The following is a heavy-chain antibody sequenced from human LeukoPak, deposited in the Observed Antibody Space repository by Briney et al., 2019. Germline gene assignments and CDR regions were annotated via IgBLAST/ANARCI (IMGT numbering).Heavy chain of an antibody. J-gene: IGHJ4*02. CDR1: GFPFSSYA. D-gene: IGHD1-26*01. CDR3: AKTPAKVGATTPFDY. V-gene: IGHV3-23*01. CDR2: IIGSGGST. Sequence: TGGPLRLSCAASGFPFSSYAMSWVRQAPGKGREWVPPIIGSGGSTFYADPVKARFPIPRDNPKNTLYLKMNSLRAEDTAVYYCAKTPAKVGATTPFDYWGQGTLVTVSS.